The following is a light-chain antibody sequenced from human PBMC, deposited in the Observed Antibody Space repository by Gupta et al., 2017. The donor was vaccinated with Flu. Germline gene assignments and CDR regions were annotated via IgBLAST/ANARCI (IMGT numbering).Light chain of an antibody. Sequence: QSAPTQPRSVSGSPGQSVTISCTGSSNDVGGSNLVSWYQQRPGKAPKLILYDVTERPSGVPDRFSGSKSGNTASLTISGLQADDEADYYCSSHAGRVTWVFGTGTTVTV. CDR3: SSHAGRVTWV. CDR2: DVT. CDR1: SNDVGGSNL. V-gene: IGLV2-11*01. J-gene: IGLJ1*01.